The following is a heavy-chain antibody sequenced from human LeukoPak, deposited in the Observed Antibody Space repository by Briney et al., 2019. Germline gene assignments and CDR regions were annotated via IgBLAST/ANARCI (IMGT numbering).Heavy chain of an antibody. CDR2: IYHSGTT. CDR1: GASISSDNW. D-gene: IGHD5-18*01. J-gene: IGHJ4*02. Sequence: PSETLSLTCTVSGASISSDNWWTWVRHPPGEGLEWTGEIYHSGTTNYTPSLKSRFTISVDKSRDKFYLKLSTVTAADTAVYYCASRTGGYNYSLWGRGTLVTVSS. CDR3: ASRTGGYNYSL. V-gene: IGHV4-4*02.